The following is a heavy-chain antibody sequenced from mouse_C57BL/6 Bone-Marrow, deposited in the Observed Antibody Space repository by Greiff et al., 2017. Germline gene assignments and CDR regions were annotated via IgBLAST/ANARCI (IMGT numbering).Heavy chain of an antibody. CDR2: INPNYGSI. Sequence: VQLQQSGPELVKPGASVKISCKASGYSFTDYNMNWVKQSNGKSLEWIGVINPNYGSISYNQKFKGKATLTVDQSSSTAYMQINILSAEDAAVYYCARWAQYYGTYYFDYWGQGTTLTVSS. D-gene: IGHD1-1*01. CDR3: ARWAQYYGTYYFDY. V-gene: IGHV1-39*01. CDR1: GYSFTDYN. J-gene: IGHJ2*01.